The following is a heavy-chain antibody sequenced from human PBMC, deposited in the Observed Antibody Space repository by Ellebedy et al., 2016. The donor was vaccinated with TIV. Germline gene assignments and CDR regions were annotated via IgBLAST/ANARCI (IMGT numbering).Heavy chain of an antibody. CDR2: IKQDGSEK. J-gene: IGHJ3*02. V-gene: IGHV3-7*01. Sequence: GGSLRLXXAASGFTFRSYWMSWVRQAPGKGLEWVANIKQDGSEKYYVDSVKGRFTISRDNAKDSLYLQMNSLRAEDTAVYYCARDLGISGYYAFDIWGQGTMVTVSS. CDR1: GFTFRSYW. CDR3: ARDLGISGYYAFDI. D-gene: IGHD3-22*01.